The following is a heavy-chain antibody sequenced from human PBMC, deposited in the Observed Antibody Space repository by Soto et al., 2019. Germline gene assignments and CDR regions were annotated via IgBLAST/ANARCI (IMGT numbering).Heavy chain of an antibody. Sequence: SETLSLTCTVSGGSISSYYWSWIRQPPGKGLEWIGYIYYSGSTNYNPSLKSRVTLSVHTSKNQFSLKLSSVTAADTAVYYCARHRLGGYLAPVAFDIWGQGTMVTVSS. D-gene: IGHD2-15*01. V-gene: IGHV4-59*08. CDR3: ARHRLGGYLAPVAFDI. CDR2: IYYSGST. J-gene: IGHJ3*02. CDR1: GGSISSYY.